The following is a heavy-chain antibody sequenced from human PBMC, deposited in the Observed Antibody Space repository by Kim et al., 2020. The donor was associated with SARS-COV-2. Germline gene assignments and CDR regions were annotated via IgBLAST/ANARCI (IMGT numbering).Heavy chain of an antibody. D-gene: IGHD3-3*01. CDR1: GFTFSSYG. V-gene: IGHV3-33*01. CDR2: IWYDGSNK. CDR3: ARDLGTYYDFWSGYYYYYGMDV. J-gene: IGHJ6*02. Sequence: GGSLRLSCAASGFTFSSYGMHWVRQAPGKGLEWVAVIWYDGSNKYYADSVKGRSTISRDNSKNTLYLQMNSLRAEDTAVYYCARDLGTYYDFWSGYYYYYGMDVWGQGTTVTVSS.